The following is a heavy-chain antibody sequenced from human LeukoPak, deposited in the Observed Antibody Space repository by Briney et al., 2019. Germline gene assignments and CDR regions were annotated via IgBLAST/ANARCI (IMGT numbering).Heavy chain of an antibody. D-gene: IGHD3-22*01. V-gene: IGHV3-33*06. CDR3: AKDRYDSSGYLDY. CDR1: GFTLSSYG. J-gene: IGHJ4*02. CDR2: IWYDGSNK. Sequence: PGGSLRLSCAASGFTLSSYGMHWVRQAPGKGLEWVAVIWYDGSNKYYADSVKGRFTISRDNSKNTLYLQMNSLRAEDTAVYYCAKDRYDSSGYLDYWGQGTLVTVSS.